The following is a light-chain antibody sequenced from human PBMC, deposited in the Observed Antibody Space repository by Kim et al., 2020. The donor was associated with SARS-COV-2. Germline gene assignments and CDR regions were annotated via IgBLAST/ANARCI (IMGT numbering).Light chain of an antibody. CDR1: KLGDKY. CDR3: QVWDSNTASYV. CDR2: QDT. Sequence: SYELTQPPSVSVSPGQTASITCSGDKLGDKYASWHQQKPGQSPVLVIYQDTKRPSGIPERFSGSNSGNTATLTISGTQALDEADYYCQVWDSNTASYVFG. J-gene: IGLJ1*01. V-gene: IGLV3-1*01.